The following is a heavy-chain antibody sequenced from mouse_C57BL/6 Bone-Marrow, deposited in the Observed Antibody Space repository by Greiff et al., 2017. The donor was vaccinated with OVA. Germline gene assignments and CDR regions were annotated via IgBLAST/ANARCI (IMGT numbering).Heavy chain of an antibody. CDR2: IYPGNGDT. V-gene: IGHV1-12*01. CDR1: GYTFTSYN. CDR3: ARCQDYAMDY. Sequence: LQQSGAELVRPGASVKMSCKASGYTFTSYNMHWVKQTPRQGLEWIGAIYPGNGDTTYNQKLTGKATLTVDKSSSTAYMQLSRLTSEDSAVYVCARCQDYAMDYWGQGTSVTVSS. D-gene: IGHD6-1*01. J-gene: IGHJ4*01.